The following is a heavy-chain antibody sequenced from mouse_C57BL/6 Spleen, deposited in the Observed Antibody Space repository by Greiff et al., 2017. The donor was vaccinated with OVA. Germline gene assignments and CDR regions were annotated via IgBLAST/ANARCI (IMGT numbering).Heavy chain of an antibody. CDR1: GYTFTSYW. J-gene: IGHJ2*01. V-gene: IGHV1-61*01. Sequence: VQLQQPGAELVRPGSSVKLSCKASGYTFTSYWMDWVKQRPGQGLEWIGNIYPSDSETHYNQKFKDKATLTVDKSSSTAYMQLSSLTSEDSAVYYCARNWAHDYWGQGTTLTVSS. D-gene: IGHD4-1*01. CDR3: ARNWAHDY. CDR2: IYPSDSET.